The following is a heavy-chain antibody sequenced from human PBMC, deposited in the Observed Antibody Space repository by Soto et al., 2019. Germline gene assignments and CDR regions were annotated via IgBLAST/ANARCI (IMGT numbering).Heavy chain of an antibody. CDR2: IIPILGIA. Sequence: QVQLVQSGAEVKKPGSSVKVSCKASGGTFSSYTISWVRQAPGQGLEWMGRIIPILGIANYAQKFQGRVTITADKSTCTAYMEQSSLRSEDTAVYYCARDRGYSGYEDYWGQGTLVTVSS. J-gene: IGHJ4*02. CDR1: GGTFSSYT. CDR3: ARDRGYSGYEDY. D-gene: IGHD5-12*01. V-gene: IGHV1-69*08.